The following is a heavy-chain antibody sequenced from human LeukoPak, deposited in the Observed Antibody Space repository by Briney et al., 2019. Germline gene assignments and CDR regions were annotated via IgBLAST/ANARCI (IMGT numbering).Heavy chain of an antibody. D-gene: IGHD2-2*01. J-gene: IGHJ5*02. CDR3: ARDSSSTWTNWFDP. CDR2: ISTIGDII. Sequence: PGGSLRLSCAASGFTFSSYAMYWVRQAPGKGLEWVSYISTIGDIIYYADSVKGRFTISRDNAKNSLYLQMNSLRAEDTAVYYCARDSSSTWTNWFDPWGQGTLVTVSS. CDR1: GFTFSSYA. V-gene: IGHV3-48*03.